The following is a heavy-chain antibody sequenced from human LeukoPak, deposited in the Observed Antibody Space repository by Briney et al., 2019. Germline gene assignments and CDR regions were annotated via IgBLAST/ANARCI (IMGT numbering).Heavy chain of an antibody. CDR3: ARAGRGTYYYFDY. V-gene: IGHV1-18*01. Sequence: ASVKVSCKASGYMFTRYGISWVRQAPGQGLEWMGWISGSNGNPNYAQKFQGRVTMTTDTSTSTAYMELRSLRSDDTAVYYCARAGRGTYYYFDYWGQGTLVTVSS. D-gene: IGHD3-10*01. CDR1: GYMFTRYG. J-gene: IGHJ4*02. CDR2: ISGSNGNP.